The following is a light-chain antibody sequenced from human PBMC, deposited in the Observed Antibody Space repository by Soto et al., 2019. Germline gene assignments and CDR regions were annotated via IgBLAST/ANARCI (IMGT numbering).Light chain of an antibody. Sequence: EIVLTQPPATLSLSPGERATLSCRASQSINSYLAWYQQKPGQAPRLLIYDASNRATGIPARFSGSGSGTDFPLTISSLEPEDFAIYYCQQRSKWPLTFGGGTKVEIK. CDR3: QQRSKWPLT. CDR2: DAS. CDR1: QSINSY. J-gene: IGKJ4*01. V-gene: IGKV3-11*01.